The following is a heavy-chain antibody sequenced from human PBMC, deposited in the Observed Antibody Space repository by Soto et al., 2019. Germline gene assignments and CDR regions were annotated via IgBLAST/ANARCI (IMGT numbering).Heavy chain of an antibody. J-gene: IGHJ4*02. Sequence: EVQLVESGGGLVQPGGSLRLSCAASGFTFSSYEMNWVRQAPGKGLEWVSYINSSGSTIYYADSVKGRFTISRDNAKNSLYLQMNSLRAEDTAVYYCARDGRLVGGYYFDYWGQGTLVTVSS. CDR1: GFTFSSYE. CDR3: ARDGRLVGGYYFDY. D-gene: IGHD1-26*01. V-gene: IGHV3-48*03. CDR2: INSSGSTI.